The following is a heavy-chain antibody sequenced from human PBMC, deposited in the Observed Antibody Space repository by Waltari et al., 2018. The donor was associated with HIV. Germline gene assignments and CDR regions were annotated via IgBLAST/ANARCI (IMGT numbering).Heavy chain of an antibody. CDR3: ARGHIEVAGFFDY. Sequence: QVQLQESGPGLVKPSETLSLTCSVSGGSISNYYWSWIRQPPGKGLEWIASIYYSGSTNYNPSLKIRVTISVDTSENQFSLNLTSGTAADTAVYYCARGHIEVAGFFDYWGQGVLVSVSS. J-gene: IGHJ4*02. D-gene: IGHD6-19*01. CDR2: IYYSGST. CDR1: GGSISNYY. V-gene: IGHV4-59*01.